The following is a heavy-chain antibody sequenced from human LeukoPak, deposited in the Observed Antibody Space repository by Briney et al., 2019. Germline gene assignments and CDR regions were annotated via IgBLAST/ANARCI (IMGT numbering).Heavy chain of an antibody. D-gene: IGHD5-18*01. CDR3: ARDNSYGPFDY. Sequence: SETLSLTCAAYGGSLSGYYWSWIRQPPGKVLEWIGEINHSGSTNYNPSLKSRVTISVDSSKNQFSLKLSSVTAADTAVYYCARDNSYGPFDYWGQGTLVTVSS. J-gene: IGHJ4*02. CDR2: INHSGST. V-gene: IGHV4-34*01. CDR1: GGSLSGYY.